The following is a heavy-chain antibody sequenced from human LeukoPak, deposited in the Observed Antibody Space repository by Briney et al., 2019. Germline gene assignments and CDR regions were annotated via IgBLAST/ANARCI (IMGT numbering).Heavy chain of an antibody. CDR3: ARASMVRWYHEGYFDY. CDR2: INPSGGST. J-gene: IGHJ4*02. D-gene: IGHD4-23*01. V-gene: IGHV1-46*01. Sequence: ASVKVSCKASGYTFTSYYMHWVRQAPGQGLEWMGIINPSGGSTSYAQKFQGRVTMTRDTSTSTVYMELSSLRSEDTAVYYCARASMVRWYHEGYFDYWGQGTLVTVSS. CDR1: GYTFTSYY.